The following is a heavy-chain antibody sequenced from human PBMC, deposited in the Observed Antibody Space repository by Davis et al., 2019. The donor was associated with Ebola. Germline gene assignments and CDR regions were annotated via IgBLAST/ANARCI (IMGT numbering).Heavy chain of an antibody. Sequence: GESLKISCAASGFTFSSYSMNWVRQAPGKGLEWVSYISSSSSTIYYADSVKGRFTISRDNAKNSLYLQMNSLRDEDTAVYYCARGRRGFLEWLLLNWGQGTLVTVSS. V-gene: IGHV3-48*02. CDR3: ARGRRGFLEWLLLN. D-gene: IGHD3-3*01. J-gene: IGHJ4*02. CDR2: ISSSSSTI. CDR1: GFTFSSYS.